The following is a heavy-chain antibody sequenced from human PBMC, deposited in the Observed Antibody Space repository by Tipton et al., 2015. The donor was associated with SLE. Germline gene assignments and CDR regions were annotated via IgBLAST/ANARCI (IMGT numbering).Heavy chain of an antibody. V-gene: IGHV1-69*01. J-gene: IGHJ4*02. Sequence: QVQLVQSGAEVKKPGSSVKVSCKASGGTFSRYAITWVRQAPGQGLEWMGGISPIFATANYAQKFQGRVTITTDESTSTVYMELSSLRSEDTAVYYCARAHPDGGAFIPDYWGQGTLVTVSS. CDR1: GGTFSRYA. CDR2: ISPIFATA. CDR3: ARAHPDGGAFIPDY. D-gene: IGHD2-15*01.